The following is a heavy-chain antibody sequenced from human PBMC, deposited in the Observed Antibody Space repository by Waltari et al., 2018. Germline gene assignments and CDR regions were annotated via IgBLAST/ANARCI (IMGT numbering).Heavy chain of an antibody. D-gene: IGHD2-15*01. Sequence: QVQLQESGPGLVKPSQTLSLTCTVSGGSISSGSYYWSWIRQPAGKGLEWIGRIYTSGSTNYNPSLKSRGTISVDTSKNQFSLKLSSVTAADTAVYYCARTYCSGGSCYSHDYYYYGMDVWGQGTTVTVSS. V-gene: IGHV4-61*02. CDR1: GGSISSGSYY. CDR2: IYTSGST. CDR3: ARTYCSGGSCYSHDYYYYGMDV. J-gene: IGHJ6*02.